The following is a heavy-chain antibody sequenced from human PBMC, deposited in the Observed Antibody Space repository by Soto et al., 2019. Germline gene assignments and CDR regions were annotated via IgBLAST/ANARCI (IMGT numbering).Heavy chain of an antibody. CDR2: ISGSGGST. J-gene: IGHJ6*02. V-gene: IGHV3-23*01. Sequence: EVQLLESGGGLVQPGGSLRLSCAASGFTFSSYAMSWVRQAPGKGLEWVSAISGSGGSTYYADSVEGRFTISRDNSKNTLYLQMNSLRAEDTAVYYCAKQGGFLYGMDVWGQGTTVTVSS. CDR1: GFTFSSYA. CDR3: AKQGGFLYGMDV. D-gene: IGHD3-16*01.